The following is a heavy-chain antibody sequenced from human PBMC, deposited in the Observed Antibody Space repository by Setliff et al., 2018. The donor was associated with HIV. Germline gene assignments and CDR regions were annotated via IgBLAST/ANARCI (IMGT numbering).Heavy chain of an antibody. Sequence: PSETLSLTCTVSGGSISSYCWNWIRQPPGKGLEWIATLHYYNPSLKSRVTVSTDTSKNQFSLKLSSVTAADTAVYYCARRIQLRDSSGRSCWTFDIWGQGTMVTVSS. D-gene: IGHD2-15*01. CDR2: LHY. J-gene: IGHJ3*02. CDR3: ARRIQLRDSSGRSCWTFDI. CDR1: GGSISSYC. V-gene: IGHV4-59*08.